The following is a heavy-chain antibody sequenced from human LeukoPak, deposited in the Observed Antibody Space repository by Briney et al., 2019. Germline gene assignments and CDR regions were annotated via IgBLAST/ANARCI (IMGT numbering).Heavy chain of an antibody. J-gene: IGHJ6*02. D-gene: IGHD6-13*01. Sequence: GGSLRLSRAASGFTFSSYAMHWVRQAPGKGLEYVSAISSNGGSTYYANSVKGRFTISRDNSKNTLYLQMGSLRAEDMAVYYCARDSCSSSWYLSDYYYYGMDVWGQGTTVTVSS. CDR1: GFTFSSYA. CDR3: ARDSCSSSWYLSDYYYYGMDV. V-gene: IGHV3-64*01. CDR2: ISSNGGST.